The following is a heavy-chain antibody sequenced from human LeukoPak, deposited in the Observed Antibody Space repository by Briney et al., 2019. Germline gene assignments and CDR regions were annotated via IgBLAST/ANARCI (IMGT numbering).Heavy chain of an antibody. V-gene: IGHV3-23*01. CDR1: GFTFSSYA. CDR3: AKDIVVVPAAPEFDY. Sequence: GGSLRLSCAASGFTFSSYAMSWVRQAPGKGLEWVSAIGGSGGSTYYADSVKGRFTISRDNSKNTLYLQMNSLRAEDTAVYYCAKDIVVVPAAPEFDYWGQGTLVTVSS. J-gene: IGHJ4*02. D-gene: IGHD2-2*01. CDR2: IGGSGGST.